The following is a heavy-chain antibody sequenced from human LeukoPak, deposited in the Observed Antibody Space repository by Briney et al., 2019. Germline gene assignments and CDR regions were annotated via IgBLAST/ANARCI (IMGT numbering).Heavy chain of an antibody. CDR2: INGDGSST. Sequence: GGSLRLSCAASGFTFTYHWMHWVRQAPGKGLVWVARINGDGSSTNYADSVKGRFTISRDNAKNTLYLQMNSLRAEDTAVCYCANDDFGASGLPDYWGQGTLVTVSS. V-gene: IGHV3-74*01. J-gene: IGHJ4*02. CDR3: ANDDFGASGLPDY. D-gene: IGHD4-17*01. CDR1: GFTFTYHW.